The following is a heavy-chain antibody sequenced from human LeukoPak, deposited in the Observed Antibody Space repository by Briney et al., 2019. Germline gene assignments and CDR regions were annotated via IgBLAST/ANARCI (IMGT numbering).Heavy chain of an antibody. V-gene: IGHV4-30-4*01. CDR2: IYFSGYT. J-gene: IGHJ4*02. CDR1: GGSISSGDYY. D-gene: IGHD4-17*01. Sequence: SQTLSLTCTVSGGSISSGDYYWSWIRQPPGKGLEWVGYIYFSGYTYYSPSLRSRVSISIDTSKNRFSLNLNSVTAADTAVYYCTRVANGDYFDFWGQGTLVTVSS. CDR3: TRVANGDYFDF.